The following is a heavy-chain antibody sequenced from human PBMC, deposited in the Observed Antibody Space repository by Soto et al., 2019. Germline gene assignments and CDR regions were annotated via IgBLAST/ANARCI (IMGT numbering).Heavy chain of an antibody. V-gene: IGHV1-69*02. Sequence: GASVKVSCKASGGTFSSYTISWVRQAPGQGLEWMGRIIPILGIANYARKFQGRVTITADKSTSTAYMELSSLRSEDTAVYYCATSEIVATIEGSYYYYYMDVWGKGTTVTVSS. D-gene: IGHD5-12*01. CDR1: GGTFSSYT. CDR2: IIPILGIA. CDR3: ATSEIVATIEGSYYYYYMDV. J-gene: IGHJ6*03.